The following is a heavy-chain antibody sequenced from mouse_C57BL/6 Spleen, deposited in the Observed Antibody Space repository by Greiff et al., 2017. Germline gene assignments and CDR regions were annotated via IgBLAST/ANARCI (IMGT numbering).Heavy chain of an antibody. D-gene: IGHD3-2*02. CDR1: GFNINDDY. Sequence: EVKLVESGAELVRPGASVKLSCTASGFNINDDYMHWVKQRPEQGLEWIGWIDPENGDTDYDSKFQGKATITADTSSNTAYLQLSSLTSEDTAVYYCTLSSGYVAYWGQGTLVTVSA. V-gene: IGHV14-4*01. J-gene: IGHJ3*01. CDR3: TLSSGYVAY. CDR2: IDPENGDT.